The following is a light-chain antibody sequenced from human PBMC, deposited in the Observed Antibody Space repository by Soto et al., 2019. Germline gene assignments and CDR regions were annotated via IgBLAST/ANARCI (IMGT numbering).Light chain of an antibody. CDR3: QQYNSYSVT. CDR2: KAS. J-gene: IGKJ1*01. CDR1: QTISSW. Sequence: DIQMTQSPSSLSASVGDRVTLTCRASQTISSWLAWYQQTPGKAPKLLIYKASSLESGVPSRFSGSGSGTEFTLTISSLQPDDFATYYCQQYNSYSVTFGQGTKVDIK. V-gene: IGKV1-5*03.